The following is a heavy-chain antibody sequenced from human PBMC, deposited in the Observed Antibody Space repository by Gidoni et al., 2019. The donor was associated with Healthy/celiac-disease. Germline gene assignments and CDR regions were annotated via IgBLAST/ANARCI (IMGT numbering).Heavy chain of an antibody. CDR3: ARHLPHYYDSSGLNNYFDY. J-gene: IGHJ4*02. V-gene: IGHV4-39*01. D-gene: IGHD3-22*01. CDR2: IYYSGST. Sequence: DGLEWIGSIYYSGSTYYNPSLKSRVTISVDTSKNQFSLKLSSVTAADTAVYYCARHLPHYYDSSGLNNYFDYWGQGTLVTVSS.